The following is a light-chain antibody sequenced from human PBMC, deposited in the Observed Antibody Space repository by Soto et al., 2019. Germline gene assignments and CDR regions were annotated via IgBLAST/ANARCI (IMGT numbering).Light chain of an antibody. J-gene: IGLJ2*01. CDR2: EVS. Sequence: QSVLTQPPSASGSPGQSVTISCTGTSSDVGGYNFVSWYQQHPGKAPKLMIYEVSKRPSGVPDRFSGSKSGNMASLTVSGLQADDEADYYCTSYAGSNIPVVFGGGTKLTVL. V-gene: IGLV2-8*01. CDR3: TSYAGSNIPVV. CDR1: SSDVGGYNF.